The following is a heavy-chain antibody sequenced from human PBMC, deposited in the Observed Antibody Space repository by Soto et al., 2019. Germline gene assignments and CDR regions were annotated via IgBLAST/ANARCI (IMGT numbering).Heavy chain of an antibody. D-gene: IGHD3-3*01. CDR3: AKAFGVDREWAFDI. Sequence: GGPLRLSCPASGFPFSGYAMSWVRPAPGKGLEWVSAISGSGGSTYYADSVKGRFTISRDNSKNTLYLQMNSLRAEDTAVYYCAKAFGVDREWAFDIWGQGTMVTVSS. J-gene: IGHJ3*02. V-gene: IGHV3-23*01. CDR1: GFPFSGYA. CDR2: ISGSGGST.